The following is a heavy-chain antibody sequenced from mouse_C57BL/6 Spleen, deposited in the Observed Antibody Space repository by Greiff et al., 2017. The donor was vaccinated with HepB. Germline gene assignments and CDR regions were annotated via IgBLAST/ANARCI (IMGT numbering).Heavy chain of an antibody. CDR1: GYSFTDYN. Sequence: VQLQQSGPELVKPGASVKISCKASGYSFTDYNMNWVKQSNGKSLEWIGVINPNHCTTRYNQKFKGKAKLTVDQSSRQAYMQLNSLTSEDSAVYYCARDGNLPAWFAYWGQGTLVTVSA. J-gene: IGHJ3*01. CDR3: ARDGNLPAWFAY. V-gene: IGHV1-39*01. CDR2: INPNHCTT. D-gene: IGHD2-1*01.